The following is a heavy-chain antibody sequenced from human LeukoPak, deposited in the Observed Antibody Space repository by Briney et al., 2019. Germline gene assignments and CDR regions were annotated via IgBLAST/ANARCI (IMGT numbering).Heavy chain of an antibody. V-gene: IGHV3-74*01. CDR2: INTDGSST. D-gene: IGHD5-18*01. J-gene: IGHJ4*02. CDR3: ARGATSEDTAIVTGY. CDR1: GFTFSSYW. Sequence: GGSLRLSCAASGFTFSSYWMHWVRQAPGKGLVWVSRINTDGSSTNYADSVKGRFTISRDNAKNTLYLQMNSLRAEDTAVYHCARGATSEDTAIVTGYWGQGTLVTVSS.